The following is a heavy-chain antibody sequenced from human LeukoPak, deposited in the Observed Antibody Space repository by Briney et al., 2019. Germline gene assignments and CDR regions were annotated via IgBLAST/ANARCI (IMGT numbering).Heavy chain of an antibody. Sequence: GGSLRLSCAASGLMFSSFWMSWVRQAPGKGLEWVANIKKDGRQKYYVDSVEGRFTISRDNAKNSLYLQMDSLRVDDTAVYYCTRVFGGYDVSDYWGQGTVVTVSS. CDR2: IKKDGRQK. CDR3: TRVFGGYDVSDY. D-gene: IGHD3-3*01. V-gene: IGHV3-7*03. CDR1: GLMFSSFW. J-gene: IGHJ4*02.